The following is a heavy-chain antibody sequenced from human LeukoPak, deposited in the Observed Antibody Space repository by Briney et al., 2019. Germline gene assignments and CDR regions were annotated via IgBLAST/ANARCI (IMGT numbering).Heavy chain of an antibody. CDR3: ARGGFFYYGSGSKGFQH. CDR1: GYSISSGYY. V-gene: IGHV4-38-2*01. Sequence: SETLSLTCAVSGYSISSGYYWGWIRQPPGKGLEWIGSIYHSGSTYYNPSLKSRVTISVDTSKNQFSLKLSSVTAADTAVYYCARGGFFYYGSGSKGFQHWGQGTLVTVSS. CDR2: IYHSGST. D-gene: IGHD3-10*01. J-gene: IGHJ1*01.